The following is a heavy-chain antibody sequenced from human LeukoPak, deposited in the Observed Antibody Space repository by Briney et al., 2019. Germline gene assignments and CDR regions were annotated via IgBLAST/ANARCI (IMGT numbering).Heavy chain of an antibody. D-gene: IGHD3-22*01. CDR1: GGTFSSYA. Sequence: ASVKVSCKASGGTFSSYAISWVRQAPGQGLEWMGGIIPIFGTANYARKFQGRVTITADKSTSTAYMELSSLRSEDTAVYYCARDDYYDSSGYYGYFDYWGQGTLVTVSS. CDR2: IIPIFGTA. CDR3: ARDDYYDSSGYYGYFDY. V-gene: IGHV1-69*06. J-gene: IGHJ4*02.